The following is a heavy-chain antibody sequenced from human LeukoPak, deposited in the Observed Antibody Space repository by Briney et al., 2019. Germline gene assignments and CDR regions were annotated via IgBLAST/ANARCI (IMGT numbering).Heavy chain of an antibody. Sequence: PGGSLRLSCAASGFTFSSYAMHWVRQAPGKGLEWVAVISYDGSNKYYADSVKGRFTISRDNSKNTLYLQMSSLRAEDTAVYYCARARDYDFWSGHFDYWGQGTLVTVSS. CDR2: ISYDGSNK. D-gene: IGHD3-3*01. CDR1: GFTFSSYA. V-gene: IGHV3-30-3*01. J-gene: IGHJ4*02. CDR3: ARARDYDFWSGHFDY.